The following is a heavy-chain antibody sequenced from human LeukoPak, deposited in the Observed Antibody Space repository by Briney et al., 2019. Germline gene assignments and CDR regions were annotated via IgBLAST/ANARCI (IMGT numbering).Heavy chain of an antibody. CDR3: ARVRSIAAAGTDWFDP. Sequence: SETLSLTCTVSGGSISSYYWSWIRQPPGKGLEWIGYIYYSGSTNYNPSLKSRVTISVDTSKNQFSLRLSSVTAADTAVYYCARVRSIAAAGTDWFDPWGQGTLVTVSS. J-gene: IGHJ5*02. V-gene: IGHV4-59*01. CDR2: IYYSGST. D-gene: IGHD6-13*01. CDR1: GGSISSYY.